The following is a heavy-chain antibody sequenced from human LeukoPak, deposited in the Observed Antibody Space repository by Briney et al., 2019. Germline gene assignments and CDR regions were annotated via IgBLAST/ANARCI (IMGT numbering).Heavy chain of an antibody. CDR1: EYTFTGYY. D-gene: IGHD4-23*01. CDR2: INPKSGDT. V-gene: IGHV1-2*02. Sequence: GASMKVSCKASEYTFTGYYLHWVRQAPGQGLEWMGWINPKSGDTNNAEKFQGRVTMTRDTSINKAYMDLSGLTSDGTAVYYCAREGGEYGGNPWTWYLDVWGRGTLVTVSS. J-gene: IGHJ2*01. CDR3: AREGGEYGGNPWTWYLDV.